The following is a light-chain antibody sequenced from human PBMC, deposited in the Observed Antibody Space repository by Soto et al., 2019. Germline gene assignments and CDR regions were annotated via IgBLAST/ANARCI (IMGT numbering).Light chain of an antibody. V-gene: IGLV1-40*01. CDR2: GNS. CDR3: QSYDSSLSAFVV. Sequence: QSVLTQPPSVSGAPGQRVTISCTGSSSNIGAGYDVHWYQQLPGTAPKLLIYGNSNRPSGVPDRFSGPKSGTSASLAITGLQAEDEADYYCQSYDSSLSAFVVFGGGTKVTVL. J-gene: IGLJ2*01. CDR1: SSNIGAGYD.